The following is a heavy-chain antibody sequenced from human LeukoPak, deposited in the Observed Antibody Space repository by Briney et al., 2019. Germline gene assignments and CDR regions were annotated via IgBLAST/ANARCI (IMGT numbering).Heavy chain of an antibody. CDR3: ARDRLGPPLSVSHFDL. J-gene: IGHJ4*02. D-gene: IGHD3-3*02. Sequence: GGSLRLSCATSGFTFVDYGLSWVRRAPGKGLEWLCAINYNGAITDYADSVKGRFTISRDNAKNSLYLRMDSLRAEDTALYYCARDRLGPPLSVSHFDLWGQGTLVTVSS. CDR1: GFTFVDYG. V-gene: IGHV3-20*04. CDR2: INYNGAIT.